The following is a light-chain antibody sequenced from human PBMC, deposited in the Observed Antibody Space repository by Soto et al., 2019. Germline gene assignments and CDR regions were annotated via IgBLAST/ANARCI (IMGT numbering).Light chain of an antibody. CDR3: QQYYSPPLT. CDR2: WAS. Sequence: DIVMTQSPDSLAVSLGERATINCKSSQNVLYSSNNKNYLAWYQQKAGQPPKLLIYWASTRESGVPDRFSGSGSETDFTLSISSLQAEDVAVYYCQQYYSPPLTFGGGTRVEIK. V-gene: IGKV4-1*01. J-gene: IGKJ4*01. CDR1: QNVLYSSNNKNY.